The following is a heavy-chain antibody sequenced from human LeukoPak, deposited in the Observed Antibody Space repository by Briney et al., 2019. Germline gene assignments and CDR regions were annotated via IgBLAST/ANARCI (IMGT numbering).Heavy chain of an antibody. CDR2: INPSGGRT. CDR1: GYTFTTYY. Sequence: ASVKVSCKASGYTFTTYYMHWVRQAPGQGLEWMGIINPSGGRTTHAQKFQGRVTMTRDTSTSTVYMELSSLRSEDTAVYYCARGEAVAGWIGDYWGQGTLVTVSS. V-gene: IGHV1-46*01. J-gene: IGHJ4*02. CDR3: ARGEAVAGWIGDY. D-gene: IGHD6-19*01.